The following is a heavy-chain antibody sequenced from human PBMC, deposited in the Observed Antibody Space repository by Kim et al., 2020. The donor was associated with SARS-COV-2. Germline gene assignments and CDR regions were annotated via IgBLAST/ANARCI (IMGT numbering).Heavy chain of an antibody. Sequence: GGSLRLSCAASGFTFSSYAMHWVRQAPGKGLEWVAVISYDGSNKYYVDSVKGRFTISRDNSKNTLYLQMNSLRAEDTAVYYCAGAPVRYGDYFDYWGQGTLVTVSS. CDR2: ISYDGSNK. CDR3: AGAPVRYGDYFDY. V-gene: IGHV3-30*04. CDR1: GFTFSSYA. J-gene: IGHJ4*02. D-gene: IGHD4-17*01.